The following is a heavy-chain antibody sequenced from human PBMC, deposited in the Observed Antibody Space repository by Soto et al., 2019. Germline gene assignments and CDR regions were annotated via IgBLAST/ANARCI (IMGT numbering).Heavy chain of an antibody. CDR1: GGPFSNYA. CDR2: IIPISGTT. V-gene: IGHV1-69*01. CDR3: ARLPSVLPVVDM. Sequence: QVHLVQSGAEVKKPGSSVKVSCQASGGPFSNYALSWVRQAPGHGLEWMGGIIPISGTTDYAQKFQARVTITADESTNTAYMELSSLRADDTAVYYCARLPSVLPVVDMWGLGTLVTVSS. J-gene: IGHJ3*02.